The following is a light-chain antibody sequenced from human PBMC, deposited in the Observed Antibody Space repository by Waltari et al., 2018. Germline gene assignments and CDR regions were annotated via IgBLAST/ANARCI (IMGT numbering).Light chain of an antibody. V-gene: IGLV4-69*01. Sequence: QPVLTQSPAASASLGASVKFTCTLSSGHSNYAVAWHQQQQDKAPRHLMKLDNDGSHIKGDGIPDRFSGSSSGAERYLTISNLQSEDEADYYCQTWDTGSWVFGGGTRLTVL. CDR1: SGHSNYA. J-gene: IGLJ3*02. CDR2: LDNDGSH. CDR3: QTWDTGSWV.